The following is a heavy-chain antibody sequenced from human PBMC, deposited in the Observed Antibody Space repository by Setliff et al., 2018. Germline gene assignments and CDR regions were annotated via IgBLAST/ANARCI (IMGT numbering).Heavy chain of an antibody. D-gene: IGHD2-8*02. CDR2: XXXXXXX. CDR1: GGSFXXYY. V-gene: IGHV4-34*01. Sequence: XETLSLTXAVYGGSFXXYYWIWXXXXXGXXXXXXXXXXXXXXXNYNXXLKSRVTXSVDTSKNQFSLKLSPVTAADTALYYCTVYNTGSSKDHYWGQGTPVTVSS. J-gene: IGHJ4*02. CDR3: TVYNTGSSKDHY.